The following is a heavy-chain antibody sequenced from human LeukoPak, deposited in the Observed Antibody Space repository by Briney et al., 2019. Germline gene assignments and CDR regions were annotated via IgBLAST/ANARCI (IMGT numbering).Heavy chain of an antibody. D-gene: IGHD3-9*01. CDR1: GGSISSYY. V-gene: IGHV4-59*01. CDR2: IYYSGST. J-gene: IGHJ4*02. Sequence: SETLSLTCTVSGGSISSYYWSWIRQPPGKGLEWIGYIYYSGSTNCNPSLKSRVTISVDTSKNQFSLKLSSVTAADTAVYYCARMRLYDILTGYYGRSFDYWGQGTLVTVSS. CDR3: ARMRLYDILTGYYGRSFDY.